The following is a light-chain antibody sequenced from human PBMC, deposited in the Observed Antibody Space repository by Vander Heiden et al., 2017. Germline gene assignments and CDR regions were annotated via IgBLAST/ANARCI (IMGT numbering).Light chain of an antibody. CDR2: AAS. CDR3: QQLNSYPPWT. V-gene: IGKV1-9*01. Sequence: DIQLTQSPSFLSASVGDRVTITCRGSQGISSYLAWYQQKPGKAPKLLIYAASTLQSGVPSRFSGSGSGTEFTLTISSLQPEDFATYYCQQLNSYPPWTFGQGTKVEIK. CDR1: QGISSY. J-gene: IGKJ1*01.